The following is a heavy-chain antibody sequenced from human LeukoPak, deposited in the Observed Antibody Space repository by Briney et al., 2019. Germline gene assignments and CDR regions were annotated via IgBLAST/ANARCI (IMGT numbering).Heavy chain of an antibody. CDR1: GYTFTGYY. D-gene: IGHD2/OR15-2a*01. Sequence: ASVKVSCKASGYTFTGYYIHWVRQAPGQGLEWMGWINANSGGTNYAQNFQGRVTMTRDTSISTAYLEVSRLRSDDTAVYYCARSRLLRYDAFDIWGQGTMVTVSS. V-gene: IGHV1-2*02. J-gene: IGHJ3*02. CDR2: INANSGGT. CDR3: ARSRLLRYDAFDI.